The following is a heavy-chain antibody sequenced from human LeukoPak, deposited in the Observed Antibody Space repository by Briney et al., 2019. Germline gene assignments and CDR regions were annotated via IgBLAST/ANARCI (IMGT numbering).Heavy chain of an antibody. D-gene: IGHD2-2*01. CDR1: GFTFSSYG. V-gene: IGHV3-30*02. Sequence: GGSLRLSCAASGFTFSSYGMHWVRQAPGKGLEWVTFIRYDESDKKYADSVKGRFTISRDNSKNTLYLQMNSLRPEDTAVYYCASGAEGYCTSTSCYPFDSWGQGTLVTVSS. J-gene: IGHJ4*02. CDR3: ASGAEGYCTSTSCYPFDS. CDR2: IRYDESDK.